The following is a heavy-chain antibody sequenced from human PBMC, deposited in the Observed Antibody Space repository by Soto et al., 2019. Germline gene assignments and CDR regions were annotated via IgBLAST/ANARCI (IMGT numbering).Heavy chain of an antibody. CDR2: ITGGATNA. J-gene: IGHJ4*02. CDR1: GFTFSSYP. CDR3: AKEAARPGPCDS. V-gene: IGHV3-23*04. D-gene: IGHD6-6*01. Sequence: EVQLVESGGGLVQPGGSLRLSCEASGFTFSSYPMSWVHQAPGKGLEWISGITGGATNAYYADSVKGRITISRDNSKNTLYLQLNSLRAEDTAVYYCAKEAARPGPCDSWGQGTLVTVSS.